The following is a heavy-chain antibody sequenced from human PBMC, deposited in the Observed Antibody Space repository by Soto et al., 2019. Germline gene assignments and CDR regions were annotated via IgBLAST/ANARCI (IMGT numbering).Heavy chain of an antibody. D-gene: IGHD3-3*01. J-gene: IGHJ6*02. CDR1: GGSISSGGYY. Sequence: SETLSLTCTFSGGSISSGGYYWSWIRQHPGKGLEWIGYIYYSGSTYYNPSLKSRVTISVDTSKNQFSLKLSSVTAADTAVYYCARDRRGLHYDFWSGLDVWGQGTTVTVSS. V-gene: IGHV4-31*03. CDR3: ARDRRGLHYDFWSGLDV. CDR2: IYYSGST.